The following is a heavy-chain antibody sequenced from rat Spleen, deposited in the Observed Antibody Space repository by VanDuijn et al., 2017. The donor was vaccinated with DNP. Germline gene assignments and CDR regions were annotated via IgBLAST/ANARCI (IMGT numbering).Heavy chain of an antibody. CDR1: GFTFSDYY. CDR2: IRFDGGSP. J-gene: IGHJ3*01. Sequence: EVQLVESGGGLVQPGRSLKLSCAASGFTFSDYYMAWVRQAPTKGLEWVAYIRFDGGSPYYGDSVKGRVTISRDNAKTTLYLQVNSLRSEDMATYYCARQVDYFSGGFAYWGQGTLVTVAS. CDR3: ARQVDYFSGGFAY. D-gene: IGHD1-1*01. V-gene: IGHV5-22*01.